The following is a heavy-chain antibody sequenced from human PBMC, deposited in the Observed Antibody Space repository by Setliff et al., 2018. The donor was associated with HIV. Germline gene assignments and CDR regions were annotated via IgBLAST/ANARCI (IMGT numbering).Heavy chain of an antibody. CDR2: INHSGNT. Sequence: PSETLSLTCAVYGGPFSGFYWAWIRQAPGKGLEWIGEINHSGNTNYNPSLRSRVTMSVDTSTNEFSLKLSSVTAADTAVYYCARVFPPIRGAPFGTPPGAFDLWGHGTMVTVSS. CDR1: GGPFSGFY. D-gene: IGHD2-2*02. V-gene: IGHV4-34*01. J-gene: IGHJ3*01. CDR3: ARVFPPIRGAPFGTPPGAFDL.